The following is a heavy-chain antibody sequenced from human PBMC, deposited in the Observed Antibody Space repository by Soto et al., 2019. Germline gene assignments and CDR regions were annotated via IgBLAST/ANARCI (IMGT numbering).Heavy chain of an antibody. CDR3: ARDLGAAAGNWFDP. Sequence: ASVKVSCKASGYTFTSYCISWVRQAPGQGLEWMGCISAYNGNTNCAQKLQGRVTMTTDTSTSTAYMELRSLRSDDTAVYYCARDLGAAAGNWFDPGGQGTLVTVYS. CDR1: GYTFTSYC. CDR2: ISAYNGNT. D-gene: IGHD6-13*01. V-gene: IGHV1-18*01. J-gene: IGHJ5*02.